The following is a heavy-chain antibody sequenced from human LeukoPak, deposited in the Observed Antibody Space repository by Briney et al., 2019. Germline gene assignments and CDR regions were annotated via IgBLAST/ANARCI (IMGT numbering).Heavy chain of an antibody. V-gene: IGHV4-59*01. D-gene: IGHD3-22*01. CDR2: IYYSWST. CDR3: ARGRGSNYYDSSGITFGFDY. J-gene: IGHJ4*02. Sequence: PSETLSLTCTVSGGSISSYYWSWIRQPPGKGLEWIGYIYYSWSTNYNPSLKSRVTISVDTSKNQFSLKLSSVTAADTAVYYCARGRGSNYYDSSGITFGFDYWGQGTLVTVSS. CDR1: GGSISSYY.